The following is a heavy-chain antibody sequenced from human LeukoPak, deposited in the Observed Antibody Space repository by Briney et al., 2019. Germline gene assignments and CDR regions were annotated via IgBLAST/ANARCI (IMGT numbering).Heavy chain of an antibody. J-gene: IGHJ3*02. Sequence: GGSLRLSCAASGFIFNNYAMHWVRQAPGKGLVWVAFISDDGSKKYYADSMKGRFTISRDNSKNTLYLQMNSLRAEDTAVYYCAKDYTAALLWFGETDAFDIWGQGTMVTVSS. CDR1: GFIFNNYA. V-gene: IGHV3-30-3*01. CDR2: ISDDGSKK. D-gene: IGHD3-10*01. CDR3: AKDYTAALLWFGETDAFDI.